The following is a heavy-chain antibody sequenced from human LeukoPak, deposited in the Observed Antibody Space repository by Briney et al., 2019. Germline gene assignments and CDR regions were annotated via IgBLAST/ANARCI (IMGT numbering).Heavy chain of an antibody. D-gene: IGHD3-16*02. CDR1: GGSISSSNYY. Sequence: SETLSLTCTVSGGSISSSNYYWGWIRQPPGKGLEWIGTIYYSGNTYYNPSLKSRVTMSVDTSKNQFSLKLSSLTAADTAMYYCASVDFGGSYPAYWGQGTLVTVSS. J-gene: IGHJ4*02. CDR3: ASVDFGGSYPAY. CDR2: IYYSGNT. V-gene: IGHV4-39*01.